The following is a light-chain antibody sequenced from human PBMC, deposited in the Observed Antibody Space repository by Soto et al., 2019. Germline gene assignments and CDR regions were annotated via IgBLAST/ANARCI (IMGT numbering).Light chain of an antibody. V-gene: IGLV2-11*01. J-gene: IGLJ1*01. CDR2: DVT. Sequence: QSVLTQPRSVSGSPGQSVTISCTGTSSDIGDYNYVSWYQQHPGKAPKLVIYDVTKRPSGVPDRFSGSKSGNTASLTISGLXAEDEADYYCCSYAGSCTSYVFGTGTKVTVL. CDR1: SSDIGDYNY. CDR3: CSYAGSCTSYV.